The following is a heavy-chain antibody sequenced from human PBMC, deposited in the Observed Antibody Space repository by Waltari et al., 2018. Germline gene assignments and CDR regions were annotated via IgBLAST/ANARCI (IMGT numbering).Heavy chain of an antibody. CDR2: IYTSGST. Sequence: QVQLQESGPGLVKPSETLSLTCTVPGGSISSYYWSWIRQPAGKGLEWIGRIYTSGSTNYNPSLERRVTRSVDTSKNQFSLKLSPVTAADTAVYYCARARYDFWSGYLGGFDYWGQGTLVTVSS. CDR3: ARARYDFWSGYLGGFDY. J-gene: IGHJ4*02. CDR1: GGSISSYY. D-gene: IGHD3-3*01. V-gene: IGHV4-4*07.